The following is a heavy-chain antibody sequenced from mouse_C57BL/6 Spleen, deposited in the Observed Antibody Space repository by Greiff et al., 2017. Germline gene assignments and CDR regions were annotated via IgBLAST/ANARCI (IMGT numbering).Heavy chain of an antibody. CDR3: ARGGDYYFDY. V-gene: IGHV3-6*01. CDR2: ISYDGSN. Sequence: EVKLMESGPGLVKPSQSLSLTCSVTGYSITSGYYWNWIRQFPGNKLEWMGYISYDGSNNYNPSLKNRISITRDTSKDQFFLKLISVTTEDTATYYCARGGDYYFDYWGQGTSVTVSS. J-gene: IGHJ4*01. CDR1: GYSITSGYY. D-gene: IGHD1-1*01.